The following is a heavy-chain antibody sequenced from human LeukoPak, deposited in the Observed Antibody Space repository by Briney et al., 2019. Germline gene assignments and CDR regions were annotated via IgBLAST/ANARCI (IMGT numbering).Heavy chain of an antibody. V-gene: IGHV5-10-1*01. CDR2: IDPGDSYN. Sequence: GESLTISCKGSGSTFTSYWINWVRQLPGKGLEWLGRIDPGDSYNTYSPSFQGRVTISTDKSITTAYLQWSSLKASDTAMYYCARQDTSMGWSDFDYWGQGTLVTVSS. J-gene: IGHJ4*02. D-gene: IGHD5-18*01. CDR3: ARQDTSMGWSDFDY. CDR1: GSTFTSYW.